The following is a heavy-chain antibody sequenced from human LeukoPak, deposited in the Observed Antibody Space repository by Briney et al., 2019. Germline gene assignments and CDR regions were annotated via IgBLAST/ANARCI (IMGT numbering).Heavy chain of an antibody. CDR1: GGSISSYY. J-gene: IGHJ4*02. V-gene: IGHV4-59*01. Sequence: SETLSLTCTVSGGSISSYYWSWIRQPPGKGLEGIGYISYSGSTNYNPSLKSRVTISVDTSKNQFSLNLSSVTAADTAVYYCARDSYYYGSGIDYWGQGALVTVSS. CDR2: ISYSGST. CDR3: ARDSYYYGSGIDY. D-gene: IGHD3-10*01.